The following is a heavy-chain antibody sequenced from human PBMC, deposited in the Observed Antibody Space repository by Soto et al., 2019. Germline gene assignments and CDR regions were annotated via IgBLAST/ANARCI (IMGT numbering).Heavy chain of an antibody. CDR2: IWYDGSNK. V-gene: IGHV3-33*01. CDR1: GFTFSSYG. J-gene: IGHJ6*02. Sequence: GGSLRLSCAASGFTFSSYGMHWVRQAPGKGLEWVAVIWYDGSNKYYADSVKGRFTISRDNSKNTLYLQMSSLRAEDTAVYYCARSEYSSPSGATYYYGMDVWGQGTTVTVSS. CDR3: ARSEYSSPSGATYYYGMDV. D-gene: IGHD6-6*01.